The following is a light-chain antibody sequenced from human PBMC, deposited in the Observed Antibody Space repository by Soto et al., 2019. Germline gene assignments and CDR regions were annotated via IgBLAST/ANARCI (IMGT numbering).Light chain of an antibody. CDR2: DAS. CDR3: QHYGKSPRFFT. Sequence: PGARATLSCRASQSVSGTYLAWYQQKPGQAPRLLIYDASTRATGIPDKFIGSGSGSDFSLTISRLEPEDSAMYYCQHYGKSPRFFTFGPGTKVDIK. J-gene: IGKJ3*01. V-gene: IGKV3-20*01. CDR1: QSVSGTY.